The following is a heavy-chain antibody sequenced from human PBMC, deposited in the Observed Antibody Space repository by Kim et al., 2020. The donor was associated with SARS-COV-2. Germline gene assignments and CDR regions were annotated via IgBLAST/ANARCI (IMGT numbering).Heavy chain of an antibody. CDR1: GFTFSSYE. V-gene: IGHV3-48*03. D-gene: IGHD2-15*01. CDR2: ISSSGSTI. CDR3: ARGSRNIVVVAGGTFDY. Sequence: GGSLRLSCAASGFTFSSYEMNWVRQAPGKGLEWVSYISSSGSTIYYADSVKGRFTISRDNAKNSLYLQMNSLRAEDTAVYYCARGSRNIVVVAGGTFDYWGQGTLVTVSS. J-gene: IGHJ4*02.